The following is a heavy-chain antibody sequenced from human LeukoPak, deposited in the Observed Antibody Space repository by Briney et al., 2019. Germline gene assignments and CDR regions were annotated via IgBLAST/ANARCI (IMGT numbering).Heavy chain of an antibody. D-gene: IGHD3-22*01. V-gene: IGHV3-66*02. CDR2: IYSGGNT. CDR3: ARMGYYYSIPTFFDY. CDR1: GFTVSSNY. J-gene: IGHJ4*02. Sequence: GGSLRLSCAASGFTVSSNYMSWVRQAPGKGLEWFSVIYSGGNTYYTDSVKGRFTISRDSSKNTLYLQMNSLRAEDTAVYYCARMGYYYSIPTFFDYWGQGTLVTVSS.